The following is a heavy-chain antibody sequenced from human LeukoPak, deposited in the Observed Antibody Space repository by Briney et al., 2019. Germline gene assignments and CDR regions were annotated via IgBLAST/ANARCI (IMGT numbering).Heavy chain of an antibody. D-gene: IGHD5-24*01. Sequence: PGGSLRLSCAASGFTFSSFAMNWVRQAPGKRLEWVSAISGSGGSTYYADSVKGRFTISRDNSKNTLYLQMNSLRAEDTAVYYCAKSMGEMATTFDYWGQGTLVTVSS. J-gene: IGHJ4*02. V-gene: IGHV3-23*01. CDR3: AKSMGEMATTFDY. CDR1: GFTFSSFA. CDR2: ISGSGGST.